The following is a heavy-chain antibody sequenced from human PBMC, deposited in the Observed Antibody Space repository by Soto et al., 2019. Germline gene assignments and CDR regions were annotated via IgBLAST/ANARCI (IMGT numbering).Heavy chain of an antibody. J-gene: IGHJ3*02. V-gene: IGHV1-58*01. Sequence: QMQVVQSGPEVKKPGTSVKVSCKASGFTFTNSAVQWVRQAPGERLQWIGWIIVDGGNTNYEQELQERLTITRDVSTNTAYMELSSLRSEDTAVYYCAAELYSGGSCCSFDIWGQGTMVTVSS. D-gene: IGHD2-15*01. CDR3: AAELYSGGSCCSFDI. CDR1: GFTFTNSA. CDR2: IIVDGGNT.